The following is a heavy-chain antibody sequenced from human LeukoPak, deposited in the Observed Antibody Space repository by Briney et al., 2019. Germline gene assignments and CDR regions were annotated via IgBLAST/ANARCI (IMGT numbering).Heavy chain of an antibody. V-gene: IGHV3-23*01. CDR3: AKCSASYSNAAFDV. CDR1: GCTFNNYA. J-gene: IGHJ3*01. D-gene: IGHD3-10*02. CDR2: IRGGCSNT. Sequence: GGSLRLSCAASGCTFNNYAMNWVRQPPAKGLELVSYIRGGCSNTPYSDSVKGRFITSRDNSKNILYLQMNSLRAEDTAIYYCAKCSASYSNAAFDVWGRGTMVTVSS.